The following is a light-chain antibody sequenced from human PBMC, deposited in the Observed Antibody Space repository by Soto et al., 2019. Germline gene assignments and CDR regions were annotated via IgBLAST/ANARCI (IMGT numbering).Light chain of an antibody. V-gene: IGLV2-14*01. Sequence: QSALTQPAYVSGSPGQSITISCTVTSSDLAIYNYVSWYQQQPGKAPKLMIYQVTNRPSGVSNRFSGSRSGNTASLTISGLQAEDEADYYCSSYTDSSNYVFGTGTKVTVL. CDR1: SSDLAIYNY. J-gene: IGLJ1*01. CDR3: SSYTDSSNYV. CDR2: QVT.